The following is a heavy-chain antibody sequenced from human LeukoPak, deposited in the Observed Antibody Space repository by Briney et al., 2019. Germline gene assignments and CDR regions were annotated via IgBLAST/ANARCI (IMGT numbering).Heavy chain of an antibody. D-gene: IGHD2-15*01. Sequence: GGSLKLSCTASGFIFSGSWMAWIRQAPGKGLEWVAIIKKDGSEKYYVDSMKGRFTISRDNAKNSLFLQMNSLRAEDTAIYYCTTDTWYSAGHWGQGTLVTVSS. V-gene: IGHV3-7*03. J-gene: IGHJ4*02. CDR2: IKKDGSEK. CDR3: TTDTWYSAGH. CDR1: GFIFSGSW.